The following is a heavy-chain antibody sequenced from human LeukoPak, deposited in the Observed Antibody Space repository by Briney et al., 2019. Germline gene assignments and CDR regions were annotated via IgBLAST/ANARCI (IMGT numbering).Heavy chain of an antibody. D-gene: IGHD6-19*01. J-gene: IGHJ4*02. CDR1: EFTFSIYS. CDR3: ASISRSSGWYV. V-gene: IGHV3-21*01. Sequence: NSGGSLRLSCAASEFTFSIYSMNWVRQAPGKGLEWVSSISISSTYIYYADSVKGRFTISRDNAKNSLYLQMNSLRAEDTAVYYCASISRSSGWYVGGQGTLVTVSS. CDR2: ISISSTYI.